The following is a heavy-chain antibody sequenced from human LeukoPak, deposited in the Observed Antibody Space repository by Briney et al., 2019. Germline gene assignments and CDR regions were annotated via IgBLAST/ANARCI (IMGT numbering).Heavy chain of an antibody. Sequence: SVKVSCKASGGTFSSYAISWVRQAPGQGLEWMGGIIPIFGTANYAQKFQGRVTITADKSTSTAYMELSSLRSEDTAVYYCARDNGRFGPRSDPWGQGTLVTVSS. V-gene: IGHV1-69*06. J-gene: IGHJ5*02. CDR2: IIPIFGTA. CDR3: ARDNGRFGPRSDP. D-gene: IGHD3-10*01. CDR1: GGTFSSYA.